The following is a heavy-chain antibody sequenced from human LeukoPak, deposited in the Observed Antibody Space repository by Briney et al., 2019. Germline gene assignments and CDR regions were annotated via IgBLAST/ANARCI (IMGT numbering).Heavy chain of an antibody. CDR3: ARDTITVTTPYFDY. J-gene: IGHJ4*02. Sequence: ASVKVSCKASGYTFTGYYIDWVRQAPGQELEWMGWINSDSGGTNYAQQFQGRVTMTRDTSTSTAYMELSSLRSDDTAFYYCARDTITVTTPYFDYWGQGTLVTVPS. V-gene: IGHV1-2*02. CDR2: INSDSGGT. CDR1: GYTFTGYY. D-gene: IGHD4-17*01.